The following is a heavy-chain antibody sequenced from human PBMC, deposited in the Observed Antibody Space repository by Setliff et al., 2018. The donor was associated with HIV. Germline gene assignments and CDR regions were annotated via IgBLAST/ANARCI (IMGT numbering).Heavy chain of an antibody. CDR3: ARRSGAAVFYYFDY. Sequence: NPSETLSLTCTVSGGSIGSYCWSWIRQPPGKRLEWIGTICYSATTNYNPSLKNRVAISVDTSKNQFSLKLTSVTPADTAVYYCARRSGAAVFYYFDYWGQGTLVTVSS. D-gene: IGHD6-13*01. J-gene: IGHJ4*02. CDR1: GGSIGSYC. V-gene: IGHV4-59*01. CDR2: ICYSATT.